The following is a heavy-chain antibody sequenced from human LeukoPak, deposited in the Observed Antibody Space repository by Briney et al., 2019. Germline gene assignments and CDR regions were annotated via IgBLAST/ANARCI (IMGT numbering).Heavy chain of an antibody. CDR2: ISSSSNYI. Sequence: GGSLRLSCAASGFTFSSYSMNWVRQAPGKGLEWVSSISSSSNYIYYADSLKGRFTISRDNAKNSLYLQMNSLRAEDTAVYYCARVMHDYGGNSAEDYWGQGTLVTVSS. V-gene: IGHV3-21*01. J-gene: IGHJ4*02. CDR1: GFTFSSYS. D-gene: IGHD4-23*01. CDR3: ARVMHDYGGNSAEDY.